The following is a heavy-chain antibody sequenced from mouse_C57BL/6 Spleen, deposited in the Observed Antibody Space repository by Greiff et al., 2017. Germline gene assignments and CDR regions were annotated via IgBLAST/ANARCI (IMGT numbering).Heavy chain of an antibody. J-gene: IGHJ4*01. CDR1: GYTFTDYE. CDR3: TRSPADYAMDY. V-gene: IGHV1-15*01. Sequence: QVQLQQSGPELVKPGASVTLSCKASGYTFTDYEMHWVKQTPVHGLEWIGAIDPETGGTAYNQKFKGKAILTADKSSSTAYMELRSLTSEDSAVYYCTRSPADYAMDYWGQGTSVTVSS. CDR2: IDPETGGT.